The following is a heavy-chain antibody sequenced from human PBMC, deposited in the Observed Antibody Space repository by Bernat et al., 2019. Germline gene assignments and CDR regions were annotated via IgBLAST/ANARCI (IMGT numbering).Heavy chain of an antibody. Sequence: QVQLVESGGGVVQPGRSLRLSCAASGFTFSSHVVHWVRQAPGKGLEWVAVMWYDGSNKYYGDPVKGRFTISRDTSTNTLYLEMNSLRVVDTAVYSCAITTATDWFFDPLGRDTLVTVP. D-gene: IGHD4-11*01. CDR3: AITTATDWFFDP. J-gene: IGHJ2*01. CDR1: GFTFSSHV. CDR2: MWYDGSNK. V-gene: IGHV3-33*01.